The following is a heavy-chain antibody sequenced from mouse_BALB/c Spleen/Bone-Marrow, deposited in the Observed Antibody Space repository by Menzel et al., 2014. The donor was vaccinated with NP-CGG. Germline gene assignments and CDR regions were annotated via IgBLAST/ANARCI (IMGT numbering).Heavy chain of an antibody. CDR3: ARGVYGYVKYAMDY. V-gene: IGHV5-17*02. J-gene: IGHJ4*01. CDR2: ISGGSSTI. Sequence: EVQVVESGGGLVQPGWSRKLSCAASGFTFSSFGMHWVRQAPEKGLEWVAYISGGSSTIYYADTVKGRCTISRDNPKNTLFLQMTSLRSEDTAMYYCARGVYGYVKYAMDYWGQGTSVTVSS. D-gene: IGHD1-2*01. CDR1: GFTFSSFG.